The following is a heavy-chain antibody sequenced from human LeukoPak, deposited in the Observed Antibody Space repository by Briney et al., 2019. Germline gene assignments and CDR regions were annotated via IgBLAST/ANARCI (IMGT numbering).Heavy chain of an antibody. D-gene: IGHD2-2*01. CDR3: AKEPEASVVPAAKIRNYYYYMDV. CDR1: GFTFSSYG. J-gene: IGHJ6*03. Sequence: PGGSLRLSCAASGFTFSSYGMHWVRQAPGKGLEWVAFIRYDGSNKYYADSVKGRFTISRDNSKNTLYLQMNSLRAEDTAVYYCAKEPEASVVPAAKIRNYYYYMDVWGKGTTVTVSS. CDR2: IRYDGSNK. V-gene: IGHV3-30*02.